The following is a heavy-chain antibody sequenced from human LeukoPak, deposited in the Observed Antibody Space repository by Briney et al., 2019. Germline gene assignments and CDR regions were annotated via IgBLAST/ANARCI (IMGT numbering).Heavy chain of an antibody. D-gene: IGHD6-19*01. Sequence: GESLKISCKGSGYRFTSYWIGWVRQMPGKGLEWMGIIYPGDSDSRYSPSFQGQVTVSAEKSISTAYLQWSSLKASDTAMYYCARQLSSGSGGAFEIWGQGTMVTVSS. CDR3: ARQLSSGSGGAFEI. CDR1: GYRFTSYW. V-gene: IGHV5-51*01. CDR2: IYPGDSDS. J-gene: IGHJ3*02.